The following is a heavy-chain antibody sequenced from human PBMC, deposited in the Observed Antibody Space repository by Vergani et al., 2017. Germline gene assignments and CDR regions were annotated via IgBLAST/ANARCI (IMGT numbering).Heavy chain of an antibody. CDR3: AKNFGSSSWSPNYGMDV. D-gene: IGHD6-6*01. CDR2: ISWNSGSI. V-gene: IGHV3-9*01. Sequence: EVQLLESGGGLVQPGRSLRLSCAASGFTFDDYAMHWVRQAPGKGLEWVSGISWNSGSIGYADSVKGRFTISRDNSKNTLYLQMNSLRAEDTAVYYCAKNFGSSSWSPNYGMDVWGQGTTVTVSS. CDR1: GFTFDDYA. J-gene: IGHJ6*02.